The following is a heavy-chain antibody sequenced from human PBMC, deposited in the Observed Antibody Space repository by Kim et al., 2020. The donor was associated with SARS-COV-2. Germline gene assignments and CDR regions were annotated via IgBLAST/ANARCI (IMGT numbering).Heavy chain of an antibody. CDR2: GGTT. V-gene: IGHV3-49*02. CDR3: TKGWGAY. J-gene: IGHJ4*02. D-gene: IGHD3-16*01. Sequence: GGTTEYDPSVEGRFTISRDDSKSIAYLQVNSLKTEDTAVYYCTKGWGAYWGQGTLVTVSS.